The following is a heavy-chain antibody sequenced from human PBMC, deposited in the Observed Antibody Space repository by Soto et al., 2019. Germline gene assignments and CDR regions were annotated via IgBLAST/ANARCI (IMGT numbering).Heavy chain of an antibody. D-gene: IGHD6-19*01. CDR1: GGSISSYY. J-gene: IGHJ5*02. Sequence: QVQLQESGPGLVKPSETLSLTCSVSGGSISSYYWSWIRQPPGKGMEWIGYIYYSGSTNYNPSLKSRVTISVDTSKNQFYLKLSAVTAADTAVYYCAREGQWLAEGCFEPWGQGTLVTVSS. CDR2: IYYSGST. CDR3: AREGQWLAEGCFEP. V-gene: IGHV4-59*01.